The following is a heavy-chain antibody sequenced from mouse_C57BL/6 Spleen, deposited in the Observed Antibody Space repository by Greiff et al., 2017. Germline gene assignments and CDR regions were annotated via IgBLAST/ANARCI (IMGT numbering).Heavy chain of an antibody. CDR1: GYTFTSYW. Sequence: QVQLQQPGAELVMPGASVKLSCKASGYTFTSYWMHWVKQRPGQGLEWIGEIDPSDSYTNYTQKFKGKSTLTVDKSSSTAYMQLSSLTSEDSAVYYCARLGGSSGPEYFDYWGQGTTLTVSS. D-gene: IGHD3-2*02. V-gene: IGHV1-69*01. CDR3: ARLGGSSGPEYFDY. J-gene: IGHJ2*01. CDR2: IDPSDSYT.